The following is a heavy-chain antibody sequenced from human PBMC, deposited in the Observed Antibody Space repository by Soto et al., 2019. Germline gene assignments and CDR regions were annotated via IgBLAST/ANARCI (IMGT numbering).Heavy chain of an antibody. CDR3: AKYYDILTGYSQLDY. D-gene: IGHD3-9*01. CDR2: ISSSSSTI. V-gene: IGHV3-48*01. CDR1: GFTFSSYS. J-gene: IGHJ4*02. Sequence: EVQLVESGGGLVQPGGSLRLSCAASGFTFSSYSMNWVRQAPGKGLEWVSYISSSSSTIYYADSVKGRFTISRDNAKSALYLQMNSLRAEDTAVYYCAKYYDILTGYSQLDYWGQGTLVTVSS.